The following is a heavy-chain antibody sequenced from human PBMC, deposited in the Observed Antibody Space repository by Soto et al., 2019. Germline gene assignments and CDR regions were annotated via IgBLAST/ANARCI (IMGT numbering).Heavy chain of an antibody. D-gene: IGHD2-15*01. CDR2: ISYDGSNK. CDR3: ARDLVGYCSGGSCYPYYYYGMDV. J-gene: IGHJ6*02. V-gene: IGHV3-30-3*01. CDR1: GFTFSSYA. Sequence: LRLSCAASGFTFSSYAMHWVRQAPGKGLEWVAVISYDGSNKYYADSVKGRFTISRDNSKNTLYLQMNSLRAEDTAVYYCARDLVGYCSGGSCYPYYYYGMDVWGQGTTVTVSS.